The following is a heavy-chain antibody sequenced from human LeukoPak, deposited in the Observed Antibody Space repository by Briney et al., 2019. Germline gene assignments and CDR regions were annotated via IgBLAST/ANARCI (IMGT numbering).Heavy chain of an antibody. V-gene: IGHV3-48*02. CDR2: ISSSTTTI. Sequence: PGGSLRLSCAAAGFTFSSYGMSWVRQAPGKVLEWVSFISSSTTTIYYADSVKGRFSISRDNAKNSLYLQMNSLRDEDTAVYFCARGGGSGIDYCGQGTLVTVSS. D-gene: IGHD1-26*01. CDR1: GFTFSSYG. J-gene: IGHJ4*02. CDR3: ARGGGSGIDY.